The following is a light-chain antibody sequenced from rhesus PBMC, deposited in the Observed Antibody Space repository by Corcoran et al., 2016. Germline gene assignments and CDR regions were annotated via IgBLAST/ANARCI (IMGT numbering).Light chain of an antibody. V-gene: IGKV1S15*01. J-gene: IGKJ2*01. CDR3: QHGYDHPYN. Sequence: DVQMTQSPSSLSASVGDTVTITCRASQDITNNLAWYQQKPGKVPNLLIYYASTLQSGVPSRFSGSGSETDFTLAISRLQPTDFAASYCQHGYDHPYNFGQGTEVAI. CDR1: QDITNN. CDR2: YAS.